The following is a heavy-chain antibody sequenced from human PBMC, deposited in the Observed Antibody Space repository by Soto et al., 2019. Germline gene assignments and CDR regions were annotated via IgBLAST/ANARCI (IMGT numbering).Heavy chain of an antibody. D-gene: IGHD1-26*01. CDR2: ISGSGDRT. Sequence: SGGSLRLSCAASGYSISTYWMSWVRQAPGKGLEWVSVISGSGDRTYYADSVKGRFTISRDNSKNTLYLQMNSLRAEDTAVYYCASGRGRYFYYGMDVWGQGTTVTVSS. J-gene: IGHJ6*02. V-gene: IGHV3-23*01. CDR3: ASGRGRYFYYGMDV. CDR1: GYSISTYW.